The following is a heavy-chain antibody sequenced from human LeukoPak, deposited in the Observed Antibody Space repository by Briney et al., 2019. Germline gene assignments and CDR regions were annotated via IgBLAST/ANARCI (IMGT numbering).Heavy chain of an antibody. CDR1: GGSISSYY. CDR2: IYYSGST. D-gene: IGHD1/OR15-1a*01. V-gene: IGHV4-59*01. Sequence: SEALSLTCIVSGGSISSYYWSWIRQPPGKGLEWIGYIYYSGSTNYNPSLKSRVTISVDTSKNQFSLKLSSVTAADTAVYYCARGVASTGTFRHWFDPWGQGTLVTVSS. J-gene: IGHJ5*02. CDR3: ARGVASTGTFRHWFDP.